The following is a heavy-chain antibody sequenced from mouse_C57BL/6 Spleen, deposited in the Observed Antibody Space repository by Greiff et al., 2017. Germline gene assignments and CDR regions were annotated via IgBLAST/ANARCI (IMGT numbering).Heavy chain of an antibody. CDR3: TRAGYDGYFDY. D-gene: IGHD2-3*01. V-gene: IGHV5-9-1*02. CDR1: GFTFSSYA. Sequence: EVNVVESGEGLVKPGGSLKLSCAASGFTFSSYAMSWVRQTPEKRLEWVAYISSGGDYIYYADTVKGRFTISRDNARNTLYLQMSSLKSEDTAMYYCTRAGYDGYFDYWGQGTTLTVSS. J-gene: IGHJ2*01. CDR2: ISSGGDYI.